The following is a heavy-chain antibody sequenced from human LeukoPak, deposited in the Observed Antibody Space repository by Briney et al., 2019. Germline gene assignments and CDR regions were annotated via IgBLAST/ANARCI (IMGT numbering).Heavy chain of an antibody. D-gene: IGHD5-12*01. V-gene: IGHV3-33*08. CDR3: ARVGEGGYSGYGPFDY. Sequence: GGSLRLSCAASEFTFSDYGMHWVRQAPGKGLEWVAVIWYDGSNKYYADSVKGRFTISRDNSKNTLYLQMNSLRAEDTAVYYCARVGEGGYSGYGPFDYWGQGTLVTVSS. CDR2: IWYDGSNK. CDR1: EFTFSDYG. J-gene: IGHJ4*02.